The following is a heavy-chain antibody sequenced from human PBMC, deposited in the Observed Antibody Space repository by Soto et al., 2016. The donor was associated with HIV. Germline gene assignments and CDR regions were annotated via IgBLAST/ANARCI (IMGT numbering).Heavy chain of an antibody. CDR2: ISSSSSTI. D-gene: IGHD3-10*01. CDR1: GFTFSSYS. V-gene: IGHV3-48*04. J-gene: IGHJ6*02. Sequence: EVQLVESGGGLVQPGGSLRLSCAASGFTFSSYSMNWVRQAPGKGLEWVSYISSSSSTIYHADSVKGRFTISRDNAKNSLYLQMNSLRAEDTAVYYCARDGSGSYYDPPTYYYYGMDVWGQGTTGHRLL. CDR3: ARDGSGSYYDPPTYYYYGMDV.